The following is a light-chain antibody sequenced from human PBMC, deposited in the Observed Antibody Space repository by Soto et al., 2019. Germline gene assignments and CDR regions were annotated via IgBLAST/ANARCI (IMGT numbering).Light chain of an antibody. CDR1: QGISTY. Sequence: DIQMTKSPSSLSASVGDRVTITCRASQGISTYLVWYQQKPGTVPKLLIFAASTLQSGVPSRFSGSGSGTDFTLTISSLQPEDVATYYCQNYSGAPWTFGQGTKVEIK. CDR3: QNYSGAPWT. CDR2: AAS. J-gene: IGKJ1*01. V-gene: IGKV1-27*01.